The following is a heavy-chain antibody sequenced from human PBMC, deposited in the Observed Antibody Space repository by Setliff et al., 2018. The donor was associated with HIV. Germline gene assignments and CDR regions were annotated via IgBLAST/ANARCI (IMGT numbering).Heavy chain of an antibody. V-gene: IGHV1-46*01. CDR2: INLSGST. CDR1: GYTFTSYY. J-gene: IGHJ3*02. CDR3: APAGGTNGTTLDVVDI. Sequence: ASVKVSCKASGYTFTSYYMHWVRQAPGQGLEWMGIINLSGSTIYAQEFQGSVNMXXDTSTSTVYMELSSLRSEDTAVPYCAPAGGTNGTTLDVVDIWGXGTMVTVSS. D-gene: IGHD1-1*01.